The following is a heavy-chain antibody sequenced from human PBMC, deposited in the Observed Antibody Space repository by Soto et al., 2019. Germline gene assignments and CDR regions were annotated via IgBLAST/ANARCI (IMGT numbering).Heavy chain of an antibody. CDR1: GFTFSSYE. J-gene: IGHJ6*02. CDR2: ISSSGSTI. Sequence: EVQLVESGGGLVQPGGSLRLSCAASGFTFSSYEMNWVRQAPGKGLEWVSYISSSGSTIYYADSVKGRFTISRDNAKNSLYLQMNSLRAEDTAVYYCARGKVQVLRFLEWLIGMDVWGQGTTVTVSS. D-gene: IGHD3-3*01. CDR3: ARGKVQVLRFLEWLIGMDV. V-gene: IGHV3-48*03.